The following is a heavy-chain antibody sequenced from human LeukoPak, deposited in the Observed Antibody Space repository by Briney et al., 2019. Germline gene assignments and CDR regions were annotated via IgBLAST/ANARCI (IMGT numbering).Heavy chain of an antibody. J-gene: IGHJ4*02. CDR3: ARAVGATTFDY. D-gene: IGHD1-26*01. CDR2: ISYDGSNK. Sequence: GGSLRLSCAASGFTFSSYAMHWVRQAPGKGLEWVAVISYDGSNKYYADSVKGRFTISRDNSKNTLYLQMNSLRAEDTAVYYCARAVGATTFDYWGQGTLVTVSS. V-gene: IGHV3-30*01. CDR1: GFTFSSYA.